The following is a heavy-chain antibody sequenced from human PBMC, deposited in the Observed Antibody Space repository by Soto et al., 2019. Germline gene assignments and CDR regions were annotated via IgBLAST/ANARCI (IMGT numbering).Heavy chain of an antibody. CDR1: GGSISSSSYY. V-gene: IGHV4-39*01. J-gene: IGHJ4*02. CDR2: IYYSGST. CDR3: AGSGWWYFDY. D-gene: IGHD6-19*01. Sequence: QLQLQESGPGLVKPSETLSLTCTVSGGSISSSSYYWGWIRQPPGKGLEWIGSIYYSGSTYYNPSLKSRVTLSVATSENQFSLRLSSVTAADTAVYYGAGSGWWYFDYWGQGTLVTVSS.